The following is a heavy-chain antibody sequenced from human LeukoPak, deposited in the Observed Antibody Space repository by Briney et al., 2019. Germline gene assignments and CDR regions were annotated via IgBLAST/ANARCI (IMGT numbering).Heavy chain of an antibody. D-gene: IGHD3-10*01. CDR3: AGGYGSGTYSA. CDR2: SSATVGT. Sequence: SETLSLTCTLSGASITSYYCSWIRQPAGKGLEGLRLSSATVGTYYCPSLKSRVTMSIDTSKSQLSLRLTSVTAGDTAVYFCAGGYGSGTYSAWGQGTLVTVSS. V-gene: IGHV4-4*07. J-gene: IGHJ5*02. CDR1: GASITSYY.